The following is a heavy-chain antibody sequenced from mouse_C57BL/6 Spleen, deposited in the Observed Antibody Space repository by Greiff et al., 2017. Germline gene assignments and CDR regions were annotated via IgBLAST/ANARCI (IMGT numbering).Heavy chain of an antibody. J-gene: IGHJ2*01. Sequence: QVHVKQSGAELVKPGASVKISCKASGYAFSSYWMNWVKQRPGKGLEWIGQIYPGDGDTNYNGKFKGKATLTADKSSSTAYMQLSSLTSEDSAVYFCARSGGYYAMGYWGQGTTLTVSS. CDR2: IYPGDGDT. CDR3: ARSGGYYAMGY. CDR1: GYAFSSYW. D-gene: IGHD2-3*01. V-gene: IGHV1-80*01.